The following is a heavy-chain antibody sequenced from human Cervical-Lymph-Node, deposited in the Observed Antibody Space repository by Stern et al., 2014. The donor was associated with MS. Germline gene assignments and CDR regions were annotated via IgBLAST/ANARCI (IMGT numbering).Heavy chain of an antibody. CDR2: IYYSGST. J-gene: IGHJ4*02. Sequence: QLQLQESGPGLVKPSQTLYLTCTVSGVSISSGGYYWSWIRQHPGKGLEWIGYIYYSGSTYYHPSLKSRVTISADTTKNQFSLKMSSVTAADTAVYYCASGGPNYDSSGYYYFDYWGQGTLVTVSS. CDR1: GVSISSGGYY. D-gene: IGHD3-22*01. CDR3: ASGGPNYDSSGYYYFDY. V-gene: IGHV4-31*03.